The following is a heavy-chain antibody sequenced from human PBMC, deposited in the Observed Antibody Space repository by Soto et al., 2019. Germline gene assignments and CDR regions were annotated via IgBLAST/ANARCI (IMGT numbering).Heavy chain of an antibody. V-gene: IGHV3-23*01. CDR1: GFTFRIYA. J-gene: IGHJ4*02. Sequence: WGSLILSCTGSGFTFRIYAMSWVRRAPGKGLEWVSAITGSGGGPYYADSVKGRFTISRDNSKNTLYLQMNSLRADDTAVYYCAKGARITELVGSLDNWGQGTLVTVSS. CDR3: AKGARITELVGSLDN. CDR2: ITGSGGGP. D-gene: IGHD3-22*01.